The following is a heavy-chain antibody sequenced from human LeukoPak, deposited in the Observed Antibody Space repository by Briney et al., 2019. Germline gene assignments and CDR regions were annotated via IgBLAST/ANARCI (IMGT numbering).Heavy chain of an antibody. V-gene: IGHV3-23*01. Sequence: GGSLRLSCAASGFTVSSSYMNWVRQAPGKGLEWVSAISGSGGNTYYADSVKGRLTISRDNSENTLYLQMNSLRAEDTAVYYCARSWSGYFDYWGQGTLVTVSS. CDR1: GFTVSSSY. CDR3: ARSWSGYFDY. J-gene: IGHJ4*02. CDR2: ISGSGGNT. D-gene: IGHD3-3*01.